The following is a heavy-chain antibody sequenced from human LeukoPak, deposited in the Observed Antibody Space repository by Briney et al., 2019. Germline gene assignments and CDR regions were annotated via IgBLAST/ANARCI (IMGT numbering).Heavy chain of an antibody. V-gene: IGHV1-18*01. CDR1: GYTFTSYG. CDR2: ISAYNGNT. CDR3: ARGVTARGVYYYMDI. J-gene: IGHJ6*03. Sequence: GASVKVSCKASGYTFTSYGISWVRQAPGQGLEWMGWISAYNGNTNYAQKLQGRVTMTTDTSTSTAYMELRSLRSDDTAVYSWARGVTARGVYYYMDISGNGTTVTISS. D-gene: IGHD2-21*02.